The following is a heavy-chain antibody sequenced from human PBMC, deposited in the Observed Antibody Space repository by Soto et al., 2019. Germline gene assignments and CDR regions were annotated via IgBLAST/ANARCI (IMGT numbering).Heavy chain of an antibody. V-gene: IGHV3-23*01. CDR2: FGSGANT. CDR1: GFTFSSYA. CDR3: AKRSGPKYYFDS. J-gene: IGHJ4*02. D-gene: IGHD7-27*01. Sequence: GGSLRLSCAAYGFTFSSYAMSWVRQAPGKGLEWVSTFGSGANTYYADSVRGRFTISRDNSKNTLYLQMNSLRAEDTAVYYCAKRSGPKYYFDSWGQGTLVTVSS.